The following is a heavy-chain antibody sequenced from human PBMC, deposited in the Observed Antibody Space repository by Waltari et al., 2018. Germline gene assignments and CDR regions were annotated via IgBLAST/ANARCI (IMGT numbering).Heavy chain of an antibody. J-gene: IGHJ2*01. CDR3: AKDTVDTTLVRYFDL. CDR2: IGTAGDT. Sequence: EVQLVESGGGLVQPGGSLRLSCAASGFTFSTFDMHWVRQATGKGREWVSTIGTAGDTYYPDSVRGRFTISRDNAKNSFYLQMSSLRANDTAVYYCAKDTVDTTLVRYFDLWGRGTLVTVSS. CDR1: GFTFSTFD. D-gene: IGHD5-18*01. V-gene: IGHV3-13*01.